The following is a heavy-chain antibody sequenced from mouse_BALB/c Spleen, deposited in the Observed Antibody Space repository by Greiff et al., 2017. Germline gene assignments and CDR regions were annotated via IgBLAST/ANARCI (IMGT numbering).Heavy chain of an antibody. CDR2: INPSTGYT. CDR3: ARRPYYYGSRYYAMDY. V-gene: IGHV1-7*01. Sequence: QVQLQQSGAELAKPGASVKMSCKASGYTFTSYWMHWVKQRPGQGLEWIGYINPSTGYTEYNQKFKDKATLTADKSSSTAYMQLSSLTSEDSAVYYCARRPYYYGSRYYAMDYWGQGTSVTVSS. J-gene: IGHJ4*01. D-gene: IGHD1-1*01. CDR1: GYTFTSYW.